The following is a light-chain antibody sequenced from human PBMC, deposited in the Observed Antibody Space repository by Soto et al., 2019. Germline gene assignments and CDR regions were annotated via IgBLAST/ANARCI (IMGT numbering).Light chain of an antibody. CDR2: AAS. CDR3: QKYDIAPRT. J-gene: IGKJ4*01. CDR1: QDISNY. V-gene: IGKV1-27*01. Sequence: DIQMTQSPSSLSASVGDRVTITCRASQDISNYLAWYQQRPGKVPKLLIYAASTLQSGVPSRFSGSGSGTDFTLTIRSLQPEDVATYYCQKYDIAPRTFGGGTKVEIK.